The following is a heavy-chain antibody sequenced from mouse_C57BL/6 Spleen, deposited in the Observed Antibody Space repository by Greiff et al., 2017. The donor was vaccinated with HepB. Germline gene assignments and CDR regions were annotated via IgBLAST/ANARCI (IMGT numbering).Heavy chain of an antibody. Sequence: EVQLQESGPELVKPGASVKMSCKASGYTFTDYNMHWVKQSHGKSLEWIGYINPNNGGTSYNQKFKGKATLTLNKSSSTAYMELRSLTSEDSAVYYCAREGYSNYYAMDYWGQGTSVTVSS. CDR2: INPNNGGT. CDR3: AREGYSNYYAMDY. CDR1: GYTFTDYN. J-gene: IGHJ4*01. V-gene: IGHV1-22*01. D-gene: IGHD2-5*01.